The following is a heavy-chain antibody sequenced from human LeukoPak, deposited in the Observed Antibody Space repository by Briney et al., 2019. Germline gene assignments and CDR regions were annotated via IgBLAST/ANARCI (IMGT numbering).Heavy chain of an antibody. CDR1: GGSFSGYY. J-gene: IGHJ4*02. V-gene: IGHV4-34*01. CDR3: ARGLASSRSVY. CDR2: INHSGST. D-gene: IGHD6-6*01. Sequence: PSETLSLTCAVYGGSFSGYYWSWIRQPPGKGLEWIGEINHSGSTNYNPSLKSRVTISVDTSKNQFSLKQSSVTAADTAVYYCARGLASSRSVYWGQGTLVTVSS.